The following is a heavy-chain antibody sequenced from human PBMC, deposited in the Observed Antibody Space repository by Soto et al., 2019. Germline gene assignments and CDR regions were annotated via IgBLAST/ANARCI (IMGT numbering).Heavy chain of an antibody. V-gene: IGHV4-4*02. CDR1: SGSISSSNW. J-gene: IGHJ4*02. CDR2: IYHSGST. CDR3: ARVRNWNEFDY. Sequence: SETLSLTCAVSSGSISSSNWWSWVRQPPGKGLEWIGEIYHSGSTNYNPSLKSRVTISVDKSKNQFSLKLSSVTAADTAVYYCARVRNWNEFDYWGQGSLVIVSS. D-gene: IGHD1-20*01.